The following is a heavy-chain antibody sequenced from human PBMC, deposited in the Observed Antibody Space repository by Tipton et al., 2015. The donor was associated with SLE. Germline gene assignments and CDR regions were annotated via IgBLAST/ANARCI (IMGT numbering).Heavy chain of an antibody. D-gene: IGHD6-13*01. CDR1: GGSFSGYY. CDR2: INHSGST. Sequence: TLSLTCAVYGGSFSGYYWSWIRQPPGKGLEWIGEINHSGSTNYNPSLKSRVTISVDTSKNQFSLKLSSVTAADTAVYYCARDREQQLDYWGQGTLVTVSS. J-gene: IGHJ4*02. CDR3: ARDREQQLDY. V-gene: IGHV4-34*01.